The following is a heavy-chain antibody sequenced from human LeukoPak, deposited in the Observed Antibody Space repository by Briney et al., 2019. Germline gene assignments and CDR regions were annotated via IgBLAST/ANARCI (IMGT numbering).Heavy chain of an antibody. CDR3: APSSNGVPGY. CDR2: INSGGSAT. V-gene: IGHV3-74*01. J-gene: IGHJ4*02. CDR1: GFTFSNFW. D-gene: IGHD2-8*01. Sequence: TGGSLRLSCAASGFTFSNFWMNWVRQAPGKGLEWVSRINSGGSATNYADSVKGRFTISRDNAKNTLFLQMNSLTADDTAVYYCAPSSNGVPGYWGQGTLVTVSS.